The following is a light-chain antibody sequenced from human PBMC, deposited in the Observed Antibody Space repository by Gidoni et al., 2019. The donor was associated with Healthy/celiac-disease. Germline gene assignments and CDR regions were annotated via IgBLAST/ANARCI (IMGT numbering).Light chain of an antibody. CDR3: QKYNSAWWT. J-gene: IGKJ1*01. Sequence: DIQMTQSPSSLSASVGDRVTITCRASKGISNYLAWYQQKPGKVPKLLIYAASTLQSGVPSRFSGSGSGTDFTLTISSMQPEDVATYYCQKYNSAWWTFGQGTKVEIK. CDR2: AAS. V-gene: IGKV1-27*01. CDR1: KGISNY.